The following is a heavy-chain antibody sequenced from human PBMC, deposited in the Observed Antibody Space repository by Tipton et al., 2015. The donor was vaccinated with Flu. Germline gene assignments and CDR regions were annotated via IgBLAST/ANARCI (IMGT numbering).Heavy chain of an antibody. V-gene: IGHV4-39*07. D-gene: IGHD1-1*01. CDR3: ARDLWNDRRAYYYYAVDV. Sequence: TLSLTCTVSGGSISTTIYYWGWVRQPPGKGLEWIGSIYYSGTTYYNPSLKSRVTISIDASKNQFSLDLTSLTAADTAVYYCARDLWNDRRAYYYYAVDVWVHKTTVTVPS. J-gene: IGHJ6*02. CDR2: IYYSGTT. CDR1: GGSISTTIYY.